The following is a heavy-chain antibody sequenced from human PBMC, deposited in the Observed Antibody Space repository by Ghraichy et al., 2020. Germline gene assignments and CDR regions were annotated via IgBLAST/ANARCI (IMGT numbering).Heavy chain of an antibody. CDR2: IFPADSDT. CDR1: GYSFTTSW. Sequence: GESLNISCRASGYSFTTSWIGWVRQMPGRGLEWMGIIFPADSDTRYSPSFQGQVTISADKSISTTYLQWNSLKVSDTAMYFCARPYSSSSGGSWGQGTLVTVSS. CDR3: ARPYSSSSGGS. D-gene: IGHD6-6*01. V-gene: IGHV5-51*01. J-gene: IGHJ4*02.